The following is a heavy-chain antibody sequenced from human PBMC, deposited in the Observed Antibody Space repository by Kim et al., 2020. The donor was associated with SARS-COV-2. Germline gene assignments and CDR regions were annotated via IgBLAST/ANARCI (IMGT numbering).Heavy chain of an antibody. CDR3: ARDRHSSGWYRDFDY. Sequence: QKLQGRVTMTTDTSTSTAYMELRSLRSDDTAVYYCARDRHSSGWYRDFDYWGQGTLVTVSS. J-gene: IGHJ4*02. V-gene: IGHV1-18*01. D-gene: IGHD6-19*01.